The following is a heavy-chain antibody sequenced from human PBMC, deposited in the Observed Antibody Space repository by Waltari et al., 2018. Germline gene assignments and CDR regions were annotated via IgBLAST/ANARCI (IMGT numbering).Heavy chain of an antibody. CDR2: INPNSGGT. Sequence: QVQLVQSGAEVKKPGASVKVSCKASGYTFTGYYMLWVRQAPGQGLEWMGRINPNSGGTNYAQKFQGRVTMTRDTSISTAYMELSRLRSDDTAVYYCARDASVAYRGRRFDYWGQGTLVTVSS. V-gene: IGHV1-2*06. CDR1: GYTFTGYY. D-gene: IGHD2-21*01. J-gene: IGHJ4*02. CDR3: ARDASVAYRGRRFDY.